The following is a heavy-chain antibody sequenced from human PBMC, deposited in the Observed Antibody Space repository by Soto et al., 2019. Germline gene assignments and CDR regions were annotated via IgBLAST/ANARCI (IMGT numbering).Heavy chain of an antibody. J-gene: IGHJ4*02. CDR1: GFTFNTYS. Sequence: QVQLEESGGGVVQPGRSLRLSCEASGFTFNTYSMHWVRQPPGKGLEWLAAIWYDGTQKYYADSVKGRFIISRYNSKKTLDLEMNSLRAEDTAVYYCARAGGTTVTGLWHFDSLGQGTLVTVSS. D-gene: IGHD4-17*01. CDR3: ARAGGTTVTGLWHFDS. V-gene: IGHV3-33*01. CDR2: IWYDGTQK.